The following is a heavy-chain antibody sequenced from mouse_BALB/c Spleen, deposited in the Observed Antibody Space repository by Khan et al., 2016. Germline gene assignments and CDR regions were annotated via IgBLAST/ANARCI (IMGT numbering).Heavy chain of an antibody. J-gene: IGHJ4*01. CDR3: ARYDGNYYAMDY. Sequence: QVQLQQSGAELVRPGTSVKVSCKASGYAFTNYLIEWVKQRPGQGLEWIGVINPGSGGTNYNEKFKGKATLTADKSSSTAYMQLSSLTSDDSAVYFCARYDGNYYAMDYWGQGTSVTVSP. CDR1: GYAFTNYL. V-gene: IGHV1-54*01. D-gene: IGHD2-3*01. CDR2: INPGSGGT.